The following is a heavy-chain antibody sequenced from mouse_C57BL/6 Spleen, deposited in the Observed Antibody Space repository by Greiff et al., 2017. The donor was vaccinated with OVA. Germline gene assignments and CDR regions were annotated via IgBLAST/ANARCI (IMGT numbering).Heavy chain of an antibody. V-gene: IGHV1-53*01. CDR2: INPSNGGT. D-gene: IGHD1-1*01. J-gene: IGHJ4*01. CDR3: ARRDYYGSSYSYAMDY. Sequence: QVQLKQPGTELVKPGASVKLSCKASGYTFTSYWMHWVKQRPGQGLEWIGNINPSNGGTNYNEKFKSKATLTVDKSSSTAYMQLSSLTSEDSAVYYCARRDYYGSSYSYAMDYWGQGTSVTVSS. CDR1: GYTFTSYW.